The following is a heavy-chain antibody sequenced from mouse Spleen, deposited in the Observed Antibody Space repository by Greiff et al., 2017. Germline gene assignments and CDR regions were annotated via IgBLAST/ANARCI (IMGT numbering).Heavy chain of an antibody. D-gene: IGHD1-1*02. J-gene: IGHJ3*01. CDR3: ARHAPLWSLFAY. CDR2: ISSGGGNT. Sequence: EVKLVESGGGLVKLGGSLKLSCAASGFTFSSYAMSWVRQTPEKRLEWVATISSGGGNTYYPDSVKGRFTISRDNAKNTLYLQMSSLKSEDTAMYYCARHAPLWSLFAYWGQGTLVTVSA. CDR1: GFTFSSYA. V-gene: IGHV5-9*04.